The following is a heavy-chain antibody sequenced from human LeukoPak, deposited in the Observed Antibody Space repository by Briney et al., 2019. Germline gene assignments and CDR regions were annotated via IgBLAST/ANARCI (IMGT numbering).Heavy chain of an antibody. CDR1: GVTFDDYT. CDR3: AKAYCSGGSCSIDY. J-gene: IGHJ4*02. D-gene: IGHD2-15*01. V-gene: IGHV3-43*01. Sequence: GGSLRLSYAASGVTFDDYTMHWVRQAPGRGLEWVSLTSWDGGSTYYADSVKGRFTISRDNSKNSLYLQMNSLRTEDTALYYCAKAYCSGGSCSIDYWGQGTLVTVSS. CDR2: TSWDGGST.